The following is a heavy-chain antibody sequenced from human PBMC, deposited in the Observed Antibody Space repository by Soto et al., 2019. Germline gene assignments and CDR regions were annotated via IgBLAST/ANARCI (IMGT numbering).Heavy chain of an antibody. CDR1: GGSFSGYY. J-gene: IGHJ4*02. D-gene: IGHD3-10*01. Sequence: QVQLQQWGAGLLKPSETLSLTCAVYGGSFSGYYWSWIRQPPGKGLEWIGEINHSGSTNYNPSRKSRVTISVDTSKNQFSLKLSSVTAADTAVYYCARGPNYYGSGSYLTGGIDYWGQGTLVTVSS. V-gene: IGHV4-34*01. CDR2: INHSGST. CDR3: ARGPNYYGSGSYLTGGIDY.